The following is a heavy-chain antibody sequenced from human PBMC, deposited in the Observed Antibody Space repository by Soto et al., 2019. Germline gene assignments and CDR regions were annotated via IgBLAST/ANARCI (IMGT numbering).Heavy chain of an antibody. V-gene: IGHV4-34*01. CDR3: ARVGSGLRLGELSDNAFDI. J-gene: IGHJ3*02. D-gene: IGHD3-16*02. CDR1: GGSFSGYY. Sequence: SETLSLTCAVYGGSFSGYYWNWLSQPPGEGLEWIGKIDQSGSTNYNPSLKSRVTISVDRSKNQFSLKLSSVTAADTAVYYCARVGSGLRLGELSDNAFDIWGQGTMVTVSS. CDR2: IDQSGST.